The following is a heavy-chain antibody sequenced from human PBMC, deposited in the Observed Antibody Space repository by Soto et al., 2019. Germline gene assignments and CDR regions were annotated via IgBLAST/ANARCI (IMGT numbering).Heavy chain of an antibody. J-gene: IGHJ5*02. Sequence: EVQLVESGGGLVQPGKSLKVSCTTSGFAFSGSAIHWVRQAPGKGLEWVGRIRSKTHNYATIYAASLRGGFAISRDDSKDTAYLHMNSLRTDDTAVYFCTRRTLNGDSETWGRGTLVTVS. CDR3: TRRTLNGDSET. D-gene: IGHD4-17*01. CDR2: IRSKTHNYAT. CDR1: GFAFSGSA. V-gene: IGHV3-73*01.